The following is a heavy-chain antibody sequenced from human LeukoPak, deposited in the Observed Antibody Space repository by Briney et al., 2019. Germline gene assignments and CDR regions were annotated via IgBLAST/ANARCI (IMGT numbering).Heavy chain of an antibody. CDR1: GASISDNNYF. D-gene: IGHD2-2*01. CDR3: ARRNVVVPSTMARAFDV. V-gene: IGHV4-39*01. CDR2: IYHGKNT. Sequence: SGTLSLTCTVSGASISDNNYFWGWIRQPPGKGLEWIGTIYHGKNTYCNPSLKSRLTMSVDTSKKQFSLRLSSVTAADTAVYYCARRNVVVPSTMARAFDVWGQGTMVTVS. J-gene: IGHJ3*01.